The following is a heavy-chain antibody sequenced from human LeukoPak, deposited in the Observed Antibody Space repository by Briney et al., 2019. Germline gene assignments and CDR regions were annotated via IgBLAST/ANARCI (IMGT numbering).Heavy chain of an antibody. CDR3: ARSDPEAAPQH. V-gene: IGHV1-46*01. D-gene: IGHD6-6*01. CDR1: GYTFTSYY. CDR2: INPSGGST. J-gene: IGHJ1*01. Sequence: ASVKVSCKASGYTFTSYYMHWVRQAPGQGLEWMGIINPSGGSTSYAQKFQGRVTMTRDTSTSTVYMGLSSLRSEDTAVYYCARSDPEAAPQHWGQGTLVTVSS.